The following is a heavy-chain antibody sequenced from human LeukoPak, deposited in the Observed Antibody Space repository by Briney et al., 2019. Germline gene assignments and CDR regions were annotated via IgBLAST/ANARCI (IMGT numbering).Heavy chain of an antibody. D-gene: IGHD6-19*01. J-gene: IGHJ5*02. Sequence: SETLSLTCAVYGGSLSGHYWTWIRQSPGKGLEWIGQITLGGSTDYNPSLKSRVLISVDMSHNQFFLNVTSVTAADTAVYFCARGSERSGWSDDLWGQGTRVTASS. CDR1: GGSLSGHY. CDR2: ITLGGST. V-gene: IGHV4-34*01. CDR3: ARGSERSGWSDDL.